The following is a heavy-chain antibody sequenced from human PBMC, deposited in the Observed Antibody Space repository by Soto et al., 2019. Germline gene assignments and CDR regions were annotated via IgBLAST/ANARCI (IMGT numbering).Heavy chain of an antibody. CDR1: VCSISSGSYY. CDR2: IHSSGST. D-gene: IGHD3-22*01. Sequence: QVQLQESGPGLVKPSQTLSLTCSVSVCSISSGSYYWTWIRQQPGMGLEWIGYIHSSGSTNYNPSLKSRVTISLDTSENQFSLKLSSVTAADTAVYYCAREDRNYSDTSGYYQWGQGTLVTVSS. CDR3: AREDRNYSDTSGYYQ. J-gene: IGHJ4*02. V-gene: IGHV4-31*03.